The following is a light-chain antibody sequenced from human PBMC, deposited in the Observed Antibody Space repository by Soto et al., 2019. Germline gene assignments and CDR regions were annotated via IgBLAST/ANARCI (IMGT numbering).Light chain of an antibody. J-gene: IGKJ5*01. V-gene: IGKV2-28*01. CDR3: IQAVQTVPIT. Sequence: DIVVTHSPLSLPVTPGEPASITCSSSHSLLHRNGYNYLDWYLQRPGQSPQLLIYLGSNRASGVPDRFSGSGSGTFFTLTISRVEAEDIGVYYCIQAVQTVPITFGQGTRLEIK. CDR1: HSLLHRNGYNY. CDR2: LGS.